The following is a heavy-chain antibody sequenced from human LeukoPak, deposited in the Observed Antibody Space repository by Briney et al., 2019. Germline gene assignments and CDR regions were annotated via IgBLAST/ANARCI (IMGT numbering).Heavy chain of an antibody. J-gene: IGHJ4*02. V-gene: IGHV3-7*01. CDR3: ARDPRGWLVSFDY. D-gene: IGHD3-10*01. Sequence: PGGSLRLSCAAYRFNFSSYWMSWVRQAPGKGLEWVANIKQDGSEKYYVDSVKGRFTISRDNAKNSLYLQMKSLRGEHTDVYYCARDPRGWLVSFDYWGQGTLVTVSS. CDR2: IKQDGSEK. CDR1: RFNFSSYW.